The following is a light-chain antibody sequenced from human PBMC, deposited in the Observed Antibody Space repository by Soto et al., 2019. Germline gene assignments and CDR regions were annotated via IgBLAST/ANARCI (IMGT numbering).Light chain of an antibody. Sequence: QSVLTQPPSASGTPGQRVTISCSGSSSNIGSNTVNWYQQLPGTAPKLLIYSNNQRPSGVPDRFSGSKSGTSASLAISVLQSEDEADYDCAAWDDSLNGWVFGGGTQVTV. CDR1: SSNIGSNT. CDR3: AAWDDSLNGWV. J-gene: IGLJ3*02. V-gene: IGLV1-44*01. CDR2: SNN.